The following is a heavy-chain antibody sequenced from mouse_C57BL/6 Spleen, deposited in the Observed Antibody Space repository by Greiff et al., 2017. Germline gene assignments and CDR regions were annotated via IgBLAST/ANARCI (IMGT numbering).Heavy chain of an antibody. V-gene: IGHV1-52*01. CDR2: IDPSDSET. CDR1: GYTFTSYW. CDR3: ACVLIYYDYDWYIDV. J-gene: IGHJ1*03. D-gene: IGHD2-4*01. Sequence: QVQLQQPGAELVRPGSSVKLSCKASGYTFTSYWMHWVKQRPIQGLEWIGNIDPSDSETHYNQKFKDKATLTVDKSSSTSYMQLSSLTSEDSAVYNCACVLIYYDYDWYIDVWGTGTTVTVSS.